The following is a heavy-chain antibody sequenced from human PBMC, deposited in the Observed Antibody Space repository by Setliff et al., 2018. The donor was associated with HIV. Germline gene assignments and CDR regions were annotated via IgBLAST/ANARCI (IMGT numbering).Heavy chain of an antibody. J-gene: IGHJ6*02. CDR3: ASNSYGYRTRYGMDV. D-gene: IGHD5-18*01. CDR2: INAGNGNT. V-gene: IGHV1-3*01. Sequence: ASVKVSCKASGYTFTSYAMHWVRQAPGQRLEWMGWINAGNGNTKFSQKFQGRVAITRDTSASTAYMELSSLRSKDTAVYYCASNSYGYRTRYGMDVWGQGTTVTVSS. CDR1: GYTFTSYA.